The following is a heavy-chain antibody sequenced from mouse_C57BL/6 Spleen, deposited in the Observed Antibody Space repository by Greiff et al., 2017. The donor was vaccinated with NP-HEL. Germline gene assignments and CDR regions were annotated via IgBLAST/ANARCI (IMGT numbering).Heavy chain of an antibody. J-gene: IGHJ1*03. CDR3: ARSNYPQGYVDV. CDR2: INPYNGGT. V-gene: IGHV1-19*01. Sequence: EVQLQQSGPVLVKPGASVKMSCKASGYTFTDYYMNWVKPSHGKSLEWIGVINPYNGGTSYNQKFKGKATLTVDKSSSTAYMELNSLTSEDSAVYYCARSNYPQGYVDVWGTGTTVTVSS. CDR1: GYTFTDYY. D-gene: IGHD2-5*01.